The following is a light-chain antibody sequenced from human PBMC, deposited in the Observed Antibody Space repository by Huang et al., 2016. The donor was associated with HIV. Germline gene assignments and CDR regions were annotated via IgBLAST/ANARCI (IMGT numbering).Light chain of an antibody. CDR3: QQLKSYPLT. CDR2: GSS. CDR1: QAIGNS. J-gene: IGKJ4*01. V-gene: IGKV1-9*01. Sequence: IHLTQSPSSLSASVGARVTVTCRASQAIGNSLAWYQQGLGKAPKLLIYGSSTLQTGVAPRFSGNGSETDFTLTIASLLPGDFATYFCQQLKSYPLTFGGGT.